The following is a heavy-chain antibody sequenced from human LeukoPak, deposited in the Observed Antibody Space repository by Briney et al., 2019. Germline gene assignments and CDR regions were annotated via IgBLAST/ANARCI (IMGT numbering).Heavy chain of an antibody. CDR3: ATAYILTGYYIS. D-gene: IGHD3-9*01. J-gene: IGHJ5*02. Sequence: GASVKVSCKASRSTFTNFYIHWVRQAPGQGFEWMGIINSFGGSITYAQKFQGRVTMTEDTSTDTAYMELSSLRSEDTAVYYCATAYILTGYYISWGQGTLVTVSS. V-gene: IGHV1-46*01. CDR2: INSFGGSI. CDR1: RSTFTNFY.